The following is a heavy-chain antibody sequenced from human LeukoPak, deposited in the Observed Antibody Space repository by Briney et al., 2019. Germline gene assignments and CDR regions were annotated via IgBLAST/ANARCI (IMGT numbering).Heavy chain of an antibody. CDR2: IYYSGNT. J-gene: IGHJ4*02. CDR1: GGSISSSSYY. Sequence: PSETLSLTCAVSGGSISSSSYYWGWIRQPPGTGLEWIGSIYYSGNTYSNPSLKSRVTISVATNKNQLSLKLSSGTAADTAVYYCASLGYSRGIDYWGQGTLVTVSS. CDR3: ASLGYSRGIDY. V-gene: IGHV4-39*01. D-gene: IGHD6-13*01.